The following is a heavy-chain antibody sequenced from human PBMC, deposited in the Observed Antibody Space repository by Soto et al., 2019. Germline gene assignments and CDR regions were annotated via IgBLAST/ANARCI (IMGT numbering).Heavy chain of an antibody. V-gene: IGHV1-69*01. D-gene: IGHD2-2*01. CDR1: GGTFGSYA. CDR2: IIPIPGTA. Sequence: QVQLVQSGAEVKKPGSSVKVSCKASGGTFGSYAISWVRQAPGQGLEWMGGIIPIPGTANYAQKFQGRVTIAANESTRTAYMELRSLRSEDTAVYYCARPQGSSTSLEIYYYYYYGMDVWGQGTTVTVSS. CDR3: ARPQGSSTSLEIYYYYYYGMDV. J-gene: IGHJ6*02.